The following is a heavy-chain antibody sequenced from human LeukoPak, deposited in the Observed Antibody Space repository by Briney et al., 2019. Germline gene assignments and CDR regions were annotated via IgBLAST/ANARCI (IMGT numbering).Heavy chain of an antibody. V-gene: IGHV3-23*01. CDR1: GFTFSSYA. CDR2: ISGSGGST. D-gene: IGHD5-12*01. CDR3: AKSRVATITMAWGCFDY. Sequence: GGSLRLSCAASGFTFSSYAMSWVRQAPGKGLEWVSAISGSGGSTYYADSVKGRFTISRDNSKNTLYLQMNSLRAEDTAVYYCAKSRVATITMAWGCFDYWGQGTLVTVSS. J-gene: IGHJ4*02.